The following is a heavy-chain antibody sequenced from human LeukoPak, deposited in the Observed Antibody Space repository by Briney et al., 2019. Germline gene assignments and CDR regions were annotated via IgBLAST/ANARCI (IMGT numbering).Heavy chain of an antibody. V-gene: IGHV3-43D*04. J-gene: IGHJ4*02. D-gene: IGHD3-22*01. CDR2: ISWDGGST. CDR3: ASIMRDYYDSSGTLFDY. Sequence: GGSLRLSCAASGFTFDDYAMHWVRQAPGKGLEWVSLISWDGGSTYYADSVKGRFTISRDNSKNTLYLQMNSLRAEDTAVYYCASIMRDYYDSSGTLFDYWGQGTLVTVSS. CDR1: GFTFDDYA.